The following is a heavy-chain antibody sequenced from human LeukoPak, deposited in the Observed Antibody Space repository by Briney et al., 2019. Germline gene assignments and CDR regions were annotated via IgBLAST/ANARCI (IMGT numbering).Heavy chain of an antibody. V-gene: IGHV3-23*01. CDR2: ISGSGGST. CDR3: AKEGGRIEMEIYYYYGMDV. D-gene: IGHD5-24*01. J-gene: IGHJ6*02. Sequence: GGSLRLSCAASGFTFSSYAMSWVRQAPGQGLEWVSAISGSGGSTYYADSVKGRFTISRDNSKNTLYLQMNSLRAEDTAVYYCAKEGGRIEMEIYYYYGMDVWGQGTTVTVSS. CDR1: GFTFSSYA.